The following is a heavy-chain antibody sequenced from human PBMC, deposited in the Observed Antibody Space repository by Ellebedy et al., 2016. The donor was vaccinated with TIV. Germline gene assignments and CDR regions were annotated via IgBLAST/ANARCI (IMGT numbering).Heavy chain of an antibody. CDR3: AKTPHNYDFWSGYHLPL. V-gene: IGHV3-30*02. J-gene: IGHJ4*02. CDR1: GFTFSSFW. D-gene: IGHD3-3*01. CDR2: IWYDGSNK. Sequence: GESLKISCAASGFTFSSFWMHWVRQAPGKGLEWVAVIWYDGSNKYYADSVKGRFTISRDNSKNTLYLQMNSLRAEDTAVYYCAKTPHNYDFWSGYHLPLWGQGTLVTVSS.